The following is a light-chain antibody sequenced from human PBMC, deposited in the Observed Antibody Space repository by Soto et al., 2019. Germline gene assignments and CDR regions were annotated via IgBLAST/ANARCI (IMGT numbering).Light chain of an antibody. J-gene: IGKJ1*01. CDR1: QTFTSGF. V-gene: IGKV3-20*01. CDR3: QQYDSSPRT. CDR2: GAS. Sequence: EIVLTQSPGTLSLSPGERATLSCRASQTFTSGFLDWYQQKPGQAPRLLIYGASSRATGIPDRFSGSGSGTDFTLTISRLEPEDFAVYYCQQYDSSPRTFGQGTKVEIK.